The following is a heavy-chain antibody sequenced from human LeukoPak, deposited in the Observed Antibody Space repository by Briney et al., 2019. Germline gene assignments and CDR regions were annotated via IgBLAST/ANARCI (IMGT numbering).Heavy chain of an antibody. CDR3: ARGKQYDDILTGYYTPSRSFDP. CDR2: INHSGST. CDR1: GGSFSGYY. V-gene: IGHV4-34*01. J-gene: IGHJ5*02. Sequence: SETLSLTCAVYGGSFSGYYWSWIRQPPGKGLEWIGEINHSGSTNYNPSLKSRVTISVDTSKNQFSLKLSSVTAADTAVYYCARGKQYDDILTGYYTPSRSFDPWGQGTLVTVSS. D-gene: IGHD3-9*01.